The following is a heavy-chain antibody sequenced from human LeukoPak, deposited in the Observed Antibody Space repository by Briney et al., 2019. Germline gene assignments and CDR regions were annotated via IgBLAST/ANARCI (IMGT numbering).Heavy chain of an antibody. J-gene: IGHJ4*02. CDR2: ISAYNGNI. CDR3: ARAGTTSSSTPDF. D-gene: IGHD2-15*01. V-gene: IGHV1-18*01. Sequence: ASVKVSCKASGYTFGTYGVTWVRQAPGQGLEWMGWISAYNGNINYAQEFQGRVTLTSDTSTSTAYMELRSLRSDDTAVYYCARAGTTSSSTPDFWGQGTLVTVPS. CDR1: GYTFGTYG.